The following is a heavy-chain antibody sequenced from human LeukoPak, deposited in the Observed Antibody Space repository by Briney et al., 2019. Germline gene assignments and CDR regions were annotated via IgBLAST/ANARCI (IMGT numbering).Heavy chain of an antibody. Sequence: ASVTVSCKASGYIFTSNYIHWVRQAPGQGLEWMGMIYPRDGSTSYAQRFQDRVTVTRDTSTSTVHMELSGLRSEDTAVYYCARDQEGFDYWGQGTQVTVSS. V-gene: IGHV1-46*01. CDR2: IYPRDGST. CDR3: ARDQEGFDY. CDR1: GYIFTSNY. J-gene: IGHJ4*02.